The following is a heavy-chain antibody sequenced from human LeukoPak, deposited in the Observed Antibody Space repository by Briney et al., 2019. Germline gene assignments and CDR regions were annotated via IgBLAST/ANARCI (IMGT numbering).Heavy chain of an antibody. V-gene: IGHV3-30*18. CDR2: ISYDGGKK. CDR3: AKPPGYSCGWHSDAFDI. Sequence: GGSLRLSCAASGFTFSSYGVHWVRQAPGKGLEWVAVISYDGGKKYYADSVKGRFTISRDNSKNTLYLQMNSLRPEHTAVFYCAKPPGYSCGWHSDAFDIWAEGTSVTVSP. J-gene: IGHJ3*02. D-gene: IGHD6-19*01. CDR1: GFTFSSYG.